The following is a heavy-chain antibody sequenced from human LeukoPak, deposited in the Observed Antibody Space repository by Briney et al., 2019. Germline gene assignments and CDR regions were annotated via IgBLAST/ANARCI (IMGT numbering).Heavy chain of an antibody. CDR1: GFTFSTYA. CDR3: AKPRRMMVASLHFDC. V-gene: IGHV3-23*01. CDR2: IVNSGGST. J-gene: IGHJ4*02. Sequence: GGSLRLSCAASGFTFSTYAMSWVRQAPGKGLEWVSAIVNSGGSTYCADSVKGRFTISRDNSKNTLYLQMNSLSAEDTAVYYCAKPRRMMVASLHFDCWGQGTLVTVSS. D-gene: IGHD2-15*01.